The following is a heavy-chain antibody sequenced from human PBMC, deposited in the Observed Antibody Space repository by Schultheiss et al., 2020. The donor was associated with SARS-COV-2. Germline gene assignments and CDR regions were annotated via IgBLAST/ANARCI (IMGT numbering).Heavy chain of an antibody. CDR3: VRDGPAASYGMDV. Sequence: GESLKISCAASRFTFSNYGMHWVRQAPGKGLEWVSVIYSGGNTHYADSVRGRFIISRDNSKNTLYLQMTSLRVEDTAMYYCVRDGPAASYGMDVWGQGTTVTVSS. V-gene: IGHV3-66*01. D-gene: IGHD2-2*01. CDR1: RFTFSNYG. CDR2: IYSGGNT. J-gene: IGHJ6*02.